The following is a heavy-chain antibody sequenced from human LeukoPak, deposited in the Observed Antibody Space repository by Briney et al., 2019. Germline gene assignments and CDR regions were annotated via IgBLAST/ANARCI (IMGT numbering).Heavy chain of an antibody. V-gene: IGHV1-2*02. J-gene: IGHJ3*02. CDR3: ERDARYCSGGSCSDSDAFDI. D-gene: IGHD2-15*01. CDR2: IKPNSGGT. Sequence: ASVKVSCKASGYTFTVYYMHWVRQAPGQGLEWMGWIKPNSGGTNYAQKFQGRVTMTRDTSISTAYMELSRLRSDDTAVYYCERDARYCSGGSCSDSDAFDIWGQGTMVTVSS. CDR1: GYTFTVYY.